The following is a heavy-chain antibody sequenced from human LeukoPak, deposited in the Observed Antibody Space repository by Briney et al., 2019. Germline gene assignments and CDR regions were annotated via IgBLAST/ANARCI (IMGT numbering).Heavy chain of an antibody. CDR2: VYYSEST. CDR3: ARVSVYYYGSGSYYYLDY. J-gene: IGHJ4*02. V-gene: IGHV4-59*08. Sequence: SETLSLTCTVSGGSISSYYWSWIRQPPGKGLEWIGYVYYSESTNYNPSLKSRVTISVDTSKNQFSLKLSSVTAADTAVYYCARVSVYYYGSGSYYYLDYWGQGTLVTVSS. D-gene: IGHD3-10*01. CDR1: GGSISSYY.